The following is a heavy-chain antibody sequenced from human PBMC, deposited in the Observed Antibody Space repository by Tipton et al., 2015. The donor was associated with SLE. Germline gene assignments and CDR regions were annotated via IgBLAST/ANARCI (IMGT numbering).Heavy chain of an antibody. J-gene: IGHJ6*04. Sequence: SLRLSCAASGFTFSSYSMNWVRQAPGKGLEWVSSISSSSSYIYYADSVRGRFTISRDNAKNSLYLQMNSLRAEDTAVYYCARDQKRGMDVWGKGTTVTVSS. CDR1: GFTFSSYS. V-gene: IGHV3-21*01. CDR2: ISSSSSYI. CDR3: ARDQKRGMDV.